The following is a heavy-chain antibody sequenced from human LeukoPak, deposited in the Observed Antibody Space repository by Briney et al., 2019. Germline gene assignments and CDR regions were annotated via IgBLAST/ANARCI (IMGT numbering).Heavy chain of an antibody. CDR3: ARRGTYYTSGSYLGY. CDR1: GGSISSGDYY. D-gene: IGHD3-10*01. V-gene: IGHV4-30-4*08. Sequence: SQTLSLTCTVSGGSISSGDYYWSWIRQPPGKGLEWIGYIYYSGSTYYKPSLKSRVTISVDTSKNQFSLKLSSVTAADTAVYYCARRGTYYTSGSYLGYWGQGTLVTVSS. J-gene: IGHJ4*02. CDR2: IYYSGST.